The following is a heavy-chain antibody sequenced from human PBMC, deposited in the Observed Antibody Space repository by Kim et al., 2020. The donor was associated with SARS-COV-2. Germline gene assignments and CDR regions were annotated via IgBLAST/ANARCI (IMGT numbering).Heavy chain of an antibody. Sequence: GGSLRLSCAASGFTFSSYAMSWVRQAPGKGLEWVSAISGSGGSTYYADSVKGRFTISRDNSKNTLYLQMNSLRAEDTAVYYCAGGLRAAGKIDYWGQGTLVTVSS. CDR1: GFTFSSYA. J-gene: IGHJ4*02. D-gene: IGHD6-13*01. CDR3: AGGLRAAGKIDY. CDR2: ISGSGGST. V-gene: IGHV3-23*01.